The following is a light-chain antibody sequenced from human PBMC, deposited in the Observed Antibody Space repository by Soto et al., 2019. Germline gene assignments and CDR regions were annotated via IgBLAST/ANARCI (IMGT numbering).Light chain of an antibody. V-gene: IGKV1-9*01. J-gene: IGKJ1*01. CDR1: QGISSY. CDR3: QQLL. CDR2: AAS. Sequence: DIQLTQSPSFLSASVGDRVTITCRASQGISSYLAWYQQKPGKAPKLLIYAASTLQSGVPSRFSGSGSGTEFTLTISSLQPEYFATYYCQQLLFGQGTKVEIK.